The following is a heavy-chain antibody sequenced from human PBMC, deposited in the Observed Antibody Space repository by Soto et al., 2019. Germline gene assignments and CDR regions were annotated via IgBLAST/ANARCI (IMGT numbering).Heavy chain of an antibody. CDR1: GFTFSSYA. J-gene: IGHJ3*02. CDR3: AKPLDFWSGLKDAFDI. Sequence: GGSLRLSCAASGFTFSSYAMSWVRQAPGKGLEWVSAISGSGGSTYYADSVKGRFTISRDNSKNTLYLQMNSLRAEDTAVYYCAKPLDFWSGLKDAFDIWGQGTMVTVSS. V-gene: IGHV3-23*01. CDR2: ISGSGGST. D-gene: IGHD3-3*01.